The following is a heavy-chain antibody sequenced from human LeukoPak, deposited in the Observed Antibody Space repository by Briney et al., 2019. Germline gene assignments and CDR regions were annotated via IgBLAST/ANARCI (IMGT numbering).Heavy chain of an antibody. D-gene: IGHD3-10*01. CDR1: GLTFSNYW. Sequence: GGSLRLSCAASGLTFSNYWMHWVRQDPGKGLVWVSFINPDGSTTNYADSVKGRFTISRDNAKNALYLQMNSLRAEDTAVYYCAKDLHYGSADYWGQGTLVTVSS. J-gene: IGHJ4*02. CDR3: AKDLHYGSADY. V-gene: IGHV3-74*01. CDR2: INPDGSTT.